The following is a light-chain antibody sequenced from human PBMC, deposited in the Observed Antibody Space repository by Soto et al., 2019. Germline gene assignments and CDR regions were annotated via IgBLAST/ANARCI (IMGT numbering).Light chain of an antibody. Sequence: QSVLKQHRSVYGSPGQSVTISCTGTTNDVGGYNYVSWYQHHPGKAPKLMIYDVSKRPSGVPDRFSGSKSGNTASLTISGLQAEDEADYYCCSFAGSYTYVFGTGTKVTVL. CDR1: TNDVGGYNY. J-gene: IGLJ1*01. V-gene: IGLV2-11*01. CDR2: DVS. CDR3: CSFAGSYTYV.